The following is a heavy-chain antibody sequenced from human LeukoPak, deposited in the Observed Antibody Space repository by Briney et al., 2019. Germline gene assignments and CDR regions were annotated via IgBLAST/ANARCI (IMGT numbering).Heavy chain of an antibody. CDR2: INWNGGRT. CDR3: ARAHGYCSGGSCSRHYFDY. Sequence: GGSLRLSCAASGFTFDDYGMSWVRQAPGKGLEGVSGINWNGGRTSYADSVKGRFTISRDNAKNSLYLQMNSLRAEDTALYYCARAHGYCSGGSCSRHYFDYWGQGTLVTVSS. CDR1: GFTFDDYG. D-gene: IGHD2-15*01. J-gene: IGHJ4*02. V-gene: IGHV3-20*04.